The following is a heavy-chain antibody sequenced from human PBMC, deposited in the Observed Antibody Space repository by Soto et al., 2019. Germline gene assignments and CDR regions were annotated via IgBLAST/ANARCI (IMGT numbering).Heavy chain of an antibody. CDR2: INHSGST. D-gene: IGHD5-18*01. CDR1: GGSFSGYY. Sequence: SETLSLTCAVYGGSFSGYYWSWIRQPPGKGLEWIGEINHSGSTNYNPSLKSRVTISVDTSKNQFSLRAEDTAVYYCARDGGVGYSYGLSHYYYGMDVWGQGTTVTVSS. J-gene: IGHJ6*02. V-gene: IGHV4-34*01. CDR3: ARDGGVGYSYGLSHYYYGMDV.